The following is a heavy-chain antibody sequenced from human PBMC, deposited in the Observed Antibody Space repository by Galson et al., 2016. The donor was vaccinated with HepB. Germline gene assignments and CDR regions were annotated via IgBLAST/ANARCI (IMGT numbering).Heavy chain of an antibody. CDR3: ARDLYDSGSSPIDY. J-gene: IGHJ4*02. CDR1: GFIFSSYS. Sequence: SLRLSCAASGFIFSSYSMTWVRQAPGTGLEWVASISGSSDYIYYSDSLRGRFTISRDNAKKSLYLQMNSLRAEDTAVYYCARDLYDSGSSPIDYVGLGTLVTVSS. CDR2: ISGSSDYI. D-gene: IGHD3-10*01. V-gene: IGHV3-21*03.